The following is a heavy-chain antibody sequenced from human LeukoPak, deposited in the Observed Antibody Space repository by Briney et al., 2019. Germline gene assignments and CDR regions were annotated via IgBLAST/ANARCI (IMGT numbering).Heavy chain of an antibody. D-gene: IGHD1-26*01. CDR1: GYTFTSYY. CDR3: ARDLTSGTAFDY. V-gene: IGHV1-46*04. Sequence: ASVKVSCKASGYTFTSYYMHWVRQAPGQGLEWMGIINPSGGSTSYVQKLKGRVTMTRDTSTSTVYMELSSLRSEDTAVYYCARDLTSGTAFDYWGQGTLVTVSS. J-gene: IGHJ4*02. CDR2: INPSGGST.